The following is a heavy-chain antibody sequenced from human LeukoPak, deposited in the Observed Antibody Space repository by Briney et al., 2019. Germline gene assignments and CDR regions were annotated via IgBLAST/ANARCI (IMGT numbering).Heavy chain of an antibody. CDR2: MRSDGNNK. J-gene: IGHJ4*02. CDR3: AKDIPSSSWYLGF. CDR1: GFTFDDYA. V-gene: IGHV3-30*02. Sequence: PGGSLRLSCAASGFTFDDYAMHWVRQAPGKGLEWVALMRSDGNNKYYADSVKGRFTISRDNSKNTLYLQMNSLRAEDTAVYYCAKDIPSSSWYLGFWGQGILVTVSS. D-gene: IGHD6-13*01.